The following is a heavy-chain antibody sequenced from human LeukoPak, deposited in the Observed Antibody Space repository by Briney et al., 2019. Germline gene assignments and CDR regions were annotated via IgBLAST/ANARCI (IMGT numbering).Heavy chain of an antibody. CDR2: IYYTGTT. CDR1: GGSISGTYY. D-gene: IGHD3-16*01. V-gene: IGHV4-59*08. CDR3: ARRWVYDKRAFDA. J-gene: IGHJ3*01. Sequence: SGTLSLTCTVSGGSISGTYYWSWIRQPPGKGLEWIGYIYYTGTTDSNPSLKSRVTISLDTSKNQFSLNLSSVTAADTAVYYCARRWVYDKRAFDAWGQGTMVTVSS.